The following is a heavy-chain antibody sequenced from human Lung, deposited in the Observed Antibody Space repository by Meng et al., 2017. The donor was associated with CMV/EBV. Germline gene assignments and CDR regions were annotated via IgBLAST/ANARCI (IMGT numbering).Heavy chain of an antibody. CDR3: ARRGPSYCGVDCLAWFDP. CDR2: IRVYNGDT. Sequence: YTLTSYGINWVRQAPGQGLEWMGWIRVYNGDTKYAQKFQGRVTMTTDTSTSTAYMELRSLRSDDTAVYYCARRGPSYCGVDCLAWFDPWGQGTLVTVSS. CDR1: YTLTSYG. D-gene: IGHD2-21*01. V-gene: IGHV1-18*01. J-gene: IGHJ5*02.